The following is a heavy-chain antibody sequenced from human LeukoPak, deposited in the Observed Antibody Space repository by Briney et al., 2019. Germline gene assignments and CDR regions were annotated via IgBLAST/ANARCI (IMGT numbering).Heavy chain of an antibody. D-gene: IGHD4-17*01. CDR3: ARGSAYGDYPFDY. Sequence: ASVKVSCTASGYTFTSYAMHWVRQAPGQRLEWMGWINAGNGNTKYSQEFQGRVTITRDTSASTAYMELSSLRSGDMAVYYCARGSAYGDYPFDYWGQGTLVTVSS. J-gene: IGHJ4*02. CDR1: GYTFTSYA. CDR2: INAGNGNT. V-gene: IGHV1-3*03.